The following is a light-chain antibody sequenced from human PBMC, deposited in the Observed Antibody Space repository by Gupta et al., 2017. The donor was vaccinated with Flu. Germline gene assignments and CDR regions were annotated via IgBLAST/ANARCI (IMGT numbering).Light chain of an antibody. Sequence: QSALTQPASVSGSPGQSITISCTGPSSDVGRSDYVSWYQQHPDKAPKLIIYDVTNRPSGVSSRFSGSKSVNTASLTISGLQAEDETDYYCSSYTSGSTFYVFGTGTKVTVL. J-gene: IGLJ1*01. V-gene: IGLV2-14*01. CDR2: DVT. CDR1: SSDVGRSDY. CDR3: SSYTSGSTFYV.